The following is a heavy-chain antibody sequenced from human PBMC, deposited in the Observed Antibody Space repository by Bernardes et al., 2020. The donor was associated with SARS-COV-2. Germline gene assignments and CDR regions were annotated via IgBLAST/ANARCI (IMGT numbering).Heavy chain of an antibody. Sequence: GGSLRLSCAASGFTFSDYYMSWIRQAPGKGLECVSYISSSTSYTNYADSVKGRFTISRDNAKNSLYLQMNSLGAEDTAVYYCARACGSSTSCYVGGGGDYWGQGTLVTVSS. J-gene: IGHJ4*02. CDR2: ISSSTSYT. V-gene: IGHV3-11*06. D-gene: IGHD2-2*01. CDR1: GFTFSDYY. CDR3: ARACGSSTSCYVGGGGDY.